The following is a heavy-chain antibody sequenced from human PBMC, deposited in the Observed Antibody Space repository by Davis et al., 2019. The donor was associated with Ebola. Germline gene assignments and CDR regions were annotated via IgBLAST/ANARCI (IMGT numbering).Heavy chain of an antibody. D-gene: IGHD2/OR15-2a*01. J-gene: IGHJ4*02. Sequence: PGGSLRLSCAASGFTFSRYALSWVRQAPGKGLEWVSIISDNGGTTYYADSVKGRFTISRDNSKDTVFLQMNSLRAEDTAVYYCAKEDSPHTFHYFDYWGQGTLVTVSS. CDR3: AKEDSPHTFHYFDY. CDR2: ISDNGGTT. V-gene: IGHV3-23*01. CDR1: GFTFSRYA.